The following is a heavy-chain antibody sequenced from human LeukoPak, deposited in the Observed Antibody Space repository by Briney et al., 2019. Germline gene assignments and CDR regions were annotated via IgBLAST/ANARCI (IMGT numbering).Heavy chain of an antibody. CDR3: ARGGGYYDSSGYAY. CDR2: IYHSGST. CDR1: GGSISSSNW. V-gene: IGHV4-4*02. J-gene: IGHJ4*02. D-gene: IGHD3-22*01. Sequence: SSETLSLTCAVSGGSISSSNWWSWVRQPPGKGLEWIGEIYHSGSTSYNPSLKSRVTISVDTSKNQFSLKLSSVTAADTAVYYCARGGGYYDSSGYAYWGQGTLVTVSS.